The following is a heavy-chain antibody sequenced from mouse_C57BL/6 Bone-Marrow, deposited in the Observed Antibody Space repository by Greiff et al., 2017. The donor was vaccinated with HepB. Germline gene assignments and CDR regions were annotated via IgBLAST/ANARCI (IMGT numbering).Heavy chain of an antibody. D-gene: IGHD2-2*01. V-gene: IGHV1-81*01. CDR1: GYTFTSYG. CDR3: ARRGVTKGFAY. CDR2: IYPRSGNT. Sequence: VKLVESGAELARPGASVKLSCKASGYTFTSYGISWVKQRTGQGLEWIGEIYPRSGNTYYNEKFNGKATLTADKSSSTAYMELRSLTSEDSAVYFCARRGVTKGFAYWGQGTLVTVSA. J-gene: IGHJ3*01.